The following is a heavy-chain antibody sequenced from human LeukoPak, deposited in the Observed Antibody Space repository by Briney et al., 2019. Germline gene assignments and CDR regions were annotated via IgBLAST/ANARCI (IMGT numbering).Heavy chain of an antibody. CDR1: GYTFTSYG. CDR2: MNPNSGNT. Sequence: ASVKVSCKASGYTFTSYGISWVRQATGQGLEWMGWMNPNSGNTGYAQKFQGRVTMTRNTSISTAYMELSSLRSEDTAVYYCARSQLGYCSGGSCYPNYYYYMDVWGKGTTVTVSS. V-gene: IGHV1-8*02. D-gene: IGHD2-15*01. CDR3: ARSQLGYCSGGSCYPNYYYYMDV. J-gene: IGHJ6*03.